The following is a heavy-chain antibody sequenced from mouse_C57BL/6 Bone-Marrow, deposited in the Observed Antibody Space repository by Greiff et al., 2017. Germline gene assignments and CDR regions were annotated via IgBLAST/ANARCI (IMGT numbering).Heavy chain of an antibody. Sequence: QVQLQQSGAELARPGASVKLSCQASGYTFTSYGISWVKQRTGQGLEWIGEIYPRSGNTYYNEKFKGKGTLTADKSSSTAYMELRSLTSEDSAVYFCAPIYYYTEGFAYWGQGTLVTVSA. CDR2: IYPRSGNT. J-gene: IGHJ3*01. CDR3: APIYYYTEGFAY. V-gene: IGHV1-81*01. CDR1: GYTFTSYG. D-gene: IGHD1-1*01.